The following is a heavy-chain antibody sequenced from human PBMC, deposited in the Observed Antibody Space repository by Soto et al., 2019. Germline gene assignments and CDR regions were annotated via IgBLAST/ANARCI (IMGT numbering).Heavy chain of an antibody. V-gene: IGHV4-30-2*01. Sequence: SETLSLTCAVSGVSISSGGYSWSWIRQPPGKGLEWIGYIYHSGSTYYNPSLKSRVTISVDRSKNQFSLKLSSVTAADTAVYYCARAEMTTVVLNWFDPWGQGTLVTVSS. D-gene: IGHD4-17*01. J-gene: IGHJ5*02. CDR1: GVSISSGGYS. CDR3: ARAEMTTVVLNWFDP. CDR2: IYHSGST.